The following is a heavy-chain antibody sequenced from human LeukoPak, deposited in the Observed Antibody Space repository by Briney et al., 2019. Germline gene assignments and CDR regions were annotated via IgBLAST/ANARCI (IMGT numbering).Heavy chain of an antibody. CDR3: ARDLSYGFYFDY. D-gene: IGHD5-18*01. Sequence: ASVKVSCKASGYSFTNYAISWVRQAPGQGLEWMGWINPYNGNTNYAQNLQGRVTMTTDTSTGTAYMELSSLRSEDTAVYYCARDLSYGFYFDYWGQGTLVTVSS. CDR1: GYSFTNYA. V-gene: IGHV1-18*01. CDR2: INPYNGNT. J-gene: IGHJ4*02.